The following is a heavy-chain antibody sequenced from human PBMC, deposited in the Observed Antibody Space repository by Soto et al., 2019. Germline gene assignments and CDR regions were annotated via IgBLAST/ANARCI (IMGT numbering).Heavy chain of an antibody. CDR1: GFTFSSYG. CDR2: IWYDGSNK. V-gene: IGHV3-33*01. CDR3: AREDSRGYFDY. Sequence: QVQLVESGGGVVQPGRSLRLSCAASGFTFSSYGMHWGRQAPGKGLEWVAVIWYDGSNKYYADSVKGRFTISRDNSKNTLYLQMNSLRVEDTAVSYCAREDSRGYFDYWGKGTLVTVSS. J-gene: IGHJ4*02. D-gene: IGHD3-22*01.